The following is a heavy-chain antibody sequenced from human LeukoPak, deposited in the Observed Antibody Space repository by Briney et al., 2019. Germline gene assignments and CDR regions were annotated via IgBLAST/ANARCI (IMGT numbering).Heavy chain of an antibody. V-gene: IGHV3-7*01. Sequence: GGSLRLSCAASGFTFSSYWMSWVRQAPGKGLEWVANIKQDGSEKYYVDSVKGRFTISRDNAKNSLYLQMNSLRAEDTAVYYCRAFVDVGGSYFYNYGGRGPLFTVSS. CDR1: GFTFSSYW. CDR2: IKQDGSEK. J-gene: IGHJ4*02. CDR3: RAFVDVGGSYFYNY. D-gene: IGHD3-16*01.